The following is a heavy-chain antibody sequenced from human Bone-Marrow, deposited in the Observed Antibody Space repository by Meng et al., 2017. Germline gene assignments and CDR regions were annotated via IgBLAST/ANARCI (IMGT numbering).Heavy chain of an antibody. V-gene: IGHV4-34*01. CDR2: INHSGST. CDR1: GGSFSGYY. D-gene: IGHD4-23*01. J-gene: IGHJ4*02. CDR3: ARVPPDYGGNSCDY. Sequence: SETLSLTCAVYGGSFSGYYWSWIRQPPGKGLEWIGEINHSGSTNYNPSLKSRVTISVDTSKNQFSLKLSSVTAADTAVYYCARVPPDYGGNSCDYWGQGTLVTLL.